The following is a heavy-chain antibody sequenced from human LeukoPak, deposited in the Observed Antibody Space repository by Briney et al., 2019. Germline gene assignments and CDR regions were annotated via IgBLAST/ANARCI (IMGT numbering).Heavy chain of an antibody. CDR2: IKQDGSEK. J-gene: IGHJ4*02. CDR1: GFTFRSYW. D-gene: IGHD6-13*01. V-gene: IGHV3-7*04. CDR3: ARATIAAAGYYYFDY. Sequence: GGSLRLSCAASGFTFRSYWMSWVRQARGKGLDWVANIKQDGSEKYSVDSVKGRFTISRDNAKNSLYLQMNSLRAEDTAVYYCARATIAAAGYYYFDYWGQGTQVTVSS.